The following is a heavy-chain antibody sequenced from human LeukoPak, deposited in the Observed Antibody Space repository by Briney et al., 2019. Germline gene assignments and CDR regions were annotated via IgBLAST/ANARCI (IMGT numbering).Heavy chain of an antibody. J-gene: IGHJ4*02. Sequence: GGSLRLSCAASGFTFTSYAMSWVRRAPGKGLEWVSVISGSGSSTHYADSVKGRFTIARDNSKNTLYLQMNSLRVEDTAVYYCAKDREYSSSLGFDYWGQGTLVTVSS. D-gene: IGHD6-6*01. CDR2: ISGSGSST. CDR3: AKDREYSSSLGFDY. CDR1: GFTFTSYA. V-gene: IGHV3-23*01.